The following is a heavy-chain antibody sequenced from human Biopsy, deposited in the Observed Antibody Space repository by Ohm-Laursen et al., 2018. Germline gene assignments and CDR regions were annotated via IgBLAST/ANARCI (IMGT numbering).Heavy chain of an antibody. CDR3: AKDGGQWLGGAFDI. D-gene: IGHD6-19*01. V-gene: IGHV3-30*18. CDR1: GFGMYA. J-gene: IGHJ3*02. CDR2: IAYDGSNK. Sequence: SMRLSCSASGFGMYAMHWVRQPPGKGLEWLAVIAYDGSNKYYAESVKGRFTISRDRSRDTVHLQMNSLRYEDTALYYCAKDGGQWLGGAFDIWGHGTMVSVSS.